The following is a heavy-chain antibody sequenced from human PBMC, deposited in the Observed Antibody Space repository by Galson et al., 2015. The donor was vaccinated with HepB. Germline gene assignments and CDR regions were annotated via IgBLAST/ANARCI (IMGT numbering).Heavy chain of an antibody. Sequence: ETLSLTCTVFGGSLNNYFWSWIRQSPGKGLEWIGEINHRGSTNYNPSVKSRVTMSVDTFKNEFSLKVTSLTAADTAVYYCARAYYGSGSYYHWFDPWGQGTLVTVSS. CDR1: GGSLNNYF. J-gene: IGHJ5*02. CDR3: ARAYYGSGSYYHWFDP. CDR2: INHRGST. D-gene: IGHD3-10*01. V-gene: IGHV4-34*01.